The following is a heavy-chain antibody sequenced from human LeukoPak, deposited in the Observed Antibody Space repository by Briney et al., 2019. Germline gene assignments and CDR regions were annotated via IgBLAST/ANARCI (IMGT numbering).Heavy chain of an antibody. V-gene: IGHV3-15*01. Sequence: GGSLRLSCAASGFTFDDYGMSWVRQAPGKGLEWVGRIKSKTDGGTTDYAAPVKGRFTISRDDSKNTLYLQMNSLKTEDTAVYYCTTDPLIAGGCWGQGTLVTVSS. J-gene: IGHJ4*02. CDR3: TTDPLIAGGC. CDR2: IKSKTDGGTT. CDR1: GFTFDDYG. D-gene: IGHD2/OR15-2a*01.